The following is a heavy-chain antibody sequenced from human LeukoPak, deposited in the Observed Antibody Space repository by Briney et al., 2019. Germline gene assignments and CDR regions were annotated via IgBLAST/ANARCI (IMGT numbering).Heavy chain of an antibody. CDR2: IYSGGST. J-gene: IGHJ4*02. D-gene: IGHD4-17*01. Sequence: PGGSLRLSCVVSGFTVSNNYMSWVRQAPRKGLEWVSLIYSGGSTYYADSVKGRFTISRDNAKNTLYLQMNSLRVEDTAVYYCARDFAGDRDYWGQGTLVTVSS. CDR1: GFTVSNNY. CDR3: ARDFAGDRDY. V-gene: IGHV3-66*01.